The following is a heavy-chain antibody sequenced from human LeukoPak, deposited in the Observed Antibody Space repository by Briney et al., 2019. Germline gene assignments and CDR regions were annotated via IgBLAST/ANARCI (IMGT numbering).Heavy chain of an antibody. Sequence: GGSLRLSCAASGFTFSSYAMHWVRQAPGKGLEWVAVISYDGSNKYYADSVKGRFTISRDNSKNTLYLQMNSLRAEDTAVYYCAKDLDSSSSGVRFDYWGQGTLVTVSS. D-gene: IGHD6-6*01. V-gene: IGHV3-30-3*01. CDR2: ISYDGSNK. CDR1: GFTFSSYA. CDR3: AKDLDSSSSGVRFDY. J-gene: IGHJ4*02.